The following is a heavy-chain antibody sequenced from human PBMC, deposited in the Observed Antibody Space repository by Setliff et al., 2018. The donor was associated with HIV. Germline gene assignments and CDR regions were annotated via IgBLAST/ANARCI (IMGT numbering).Heavy chain of an antibody. J-gene: IGHJ5*02. Sequence: ASVKVSCKASGGTFSSYAISWVRQAPGQGLEWMGGIIPIFGTANYAQKFQGRVTMTRDTSTSTVYMELSSLRSEDTAVYYCARSGGGWYNWFDPWGQGTPVTVSS. CDR1: GGTFSSYA. D-gene: IGHD3-16*01. V-gene: IGHV1-69*05. CDR2: IIPIFGTA. CDR3: ARSGGGWYNWFDP.